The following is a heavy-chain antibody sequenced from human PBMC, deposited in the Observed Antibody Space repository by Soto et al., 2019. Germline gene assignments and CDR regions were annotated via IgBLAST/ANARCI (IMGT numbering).Heavy chain of an antibody. CDR3: ARVRCFNGLCHTADYGMDV. J-gene: IGHJ6*02. D-gene: IGHD2-8*01. CDR2: IIPISGTT. CDR1: GDVFRSYG. Sequence: QVQLVQSGAEVKKPGSSVKVSCKASGDVFRSYGINWVRQAPGQGLEWMGGIIPISGTTNYAQQFQGRVAITVAESTDTVYMERSRLRSDDTAVYFCARVRCFNGLCHTADYGMDVWVQGTTVTVSS. V-gene: IGHV1-69*01.